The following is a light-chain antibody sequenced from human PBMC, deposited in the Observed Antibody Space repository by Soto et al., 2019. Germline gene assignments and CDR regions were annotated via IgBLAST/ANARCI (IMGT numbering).Light chain of an antibody. CDR1: NIGSKS. CDR3: HGWDSSSDHPV. V-gene: IGLV3-21*04. J-gene: IGLJ3*02. CDR2: YDS. Sequence: SYELTQPPSVSVAPGKTARITCGGNNIGSKSVHWYQQKPGQAPVLVIYYDSDRPSGIPERFSGSNSGNTATLTISRVEAGDEADYYCHGWDSSSDHPVFGGGTKLTVL.